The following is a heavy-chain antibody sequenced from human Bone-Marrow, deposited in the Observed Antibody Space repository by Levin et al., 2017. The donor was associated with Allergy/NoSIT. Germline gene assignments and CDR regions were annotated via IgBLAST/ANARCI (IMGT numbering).Heavy chain of an antibody. J-gene: IGHJ3*01. CDR1: GFTFSTYW. D-gene: IGHD6-19*01. V-gene: IGHV3-7*01. Sequence: PGGSLRLSCAASGFTFSTYWMSWVRQAPGKGLEWVANIKIDATEKYYVDSVKGRFTISRDNANNSLYLQMHSLRAEDTAVYYCVRGPLETYNSGWFGGGAFDVWGQGTMVTVSS. CDR2: IKIDATEK. CDR3: VRGPLETYNSGWFGGGAFDV.